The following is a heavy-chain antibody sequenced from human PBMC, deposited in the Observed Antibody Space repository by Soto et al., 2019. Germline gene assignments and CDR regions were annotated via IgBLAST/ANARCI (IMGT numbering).Heavy chain of an antibody. Sequence: ASVKVSCKASGYTFTRSGISWVRQAPGQGLEWMGWISTYNGDTNYAQTFQGRVTMTTDTSTSTAYMELSSLRSEDTAVYYCARASYGYYAFDIWGQGTMVTVSS. CDR2: ISTYNGDT. J-gene: IGHJ3*02. CDR1: GYTFTRSG. D-gene: IGHD5-18*01. V-gene: IGHV1-18*01. CDR3: ARASYGYYAFDI.